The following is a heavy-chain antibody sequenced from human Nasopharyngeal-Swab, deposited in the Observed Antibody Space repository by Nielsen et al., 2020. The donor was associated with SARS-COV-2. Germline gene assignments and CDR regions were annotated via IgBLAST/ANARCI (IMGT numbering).Heavy chain of an antibody. V-gene: IGHV3-30*03. CDR1: GFTFSSYG. Sequence: GESLKISCAASGFTFSSYGMHWVRQAPGKGLEWVAVISYDGSNKYYADSVKGRFTISRDNSKNTLYLQMNSLRAEDTAVYYCATAFDIWGQGTMVTVSS. CDR3: ATAFDI. J-gene: IGHJ3*02. CDR2: ISYDGSNK.